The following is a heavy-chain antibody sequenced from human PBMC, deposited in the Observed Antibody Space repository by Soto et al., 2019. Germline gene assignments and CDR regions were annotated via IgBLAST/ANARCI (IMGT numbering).Heavy chain of an antibody. CDR1: GGTFRNHV. Sequence: SVKVSCKAAGGTFRNHVVNWVRQAPGQGLEWMGGIIPIIGTPNYAQKFQGRVTITADASTNTVYLEVSSLRSQDTAVYYCARDLEFRDGNISHLDYWGQGTLVTVSS. V-gene: IGHV1-69*13. CDR2: IIPIIGTP. D-gene: IGHD3-10*01. J-gene: IGHJ4*02. CDR3: ARDLEFRDGNISHLDY.